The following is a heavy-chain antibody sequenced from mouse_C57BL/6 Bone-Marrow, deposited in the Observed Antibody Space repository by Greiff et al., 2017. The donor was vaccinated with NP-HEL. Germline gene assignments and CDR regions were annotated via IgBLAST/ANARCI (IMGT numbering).Heavy chain of an antibody. D-gene: IGHD1-1*01. J-gene: IGHJ2*01. CDR2: ISYDGSN. CDR3: ARALYYYGSSFYYFDY. V-gene: IGHV3-6*01. Sequence: EESGPGLVKPSQSQSLTCSVTGYSITSGYYWNWIRQFPGNKLEWMGYISYDGSNNYNPSLKNRISITRDTSKNQFFLKLNSVTTEDTATYYCARALYYYGSSFYYFDYWGQGTTLTVSS. CDR1: GYSITSGYY.